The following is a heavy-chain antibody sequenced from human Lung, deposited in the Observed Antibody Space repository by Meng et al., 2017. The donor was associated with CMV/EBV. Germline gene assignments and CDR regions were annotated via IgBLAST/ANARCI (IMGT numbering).Heavy chain of an antibody. J-gene: IGHJ6*02. D-gene: IGHD3-3*01. Sequence: GGSLRLSCKGSGYSFTSYWIGWVRQMPGKGLEWMGIIYPGDSDTRYSPSFQGQVTISADKSISTAYLQWSSLKASDTAMYYCARRPRRFLEWFDGMDVWGQGTTVTVSS. CDR3: ARRPRRFLEWFDGMDV. CDR1: GYSFTSYW. CDR2: IYPGDSDT. V-gene: IGHV5-51*01.